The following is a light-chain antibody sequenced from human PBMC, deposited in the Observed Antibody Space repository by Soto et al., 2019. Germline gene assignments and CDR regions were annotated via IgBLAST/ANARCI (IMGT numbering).Light chain of an antibody. CDR3: QQSFSTPPTT. J-gene: IGKJ1*01. CDR2: AAS. V-gene: IGKV1-39*01. CDR1: QSISRY. Sequence: DIQMTQSPSSLSESVGDRVTITCRASQSISRYLNWYQQKPGKAPKLLIKAASSLQGGVPSRFIGSGSGTDFTLTISSLQPEDSATYYCQQSFSTPPTTFGQGTKVEIK.